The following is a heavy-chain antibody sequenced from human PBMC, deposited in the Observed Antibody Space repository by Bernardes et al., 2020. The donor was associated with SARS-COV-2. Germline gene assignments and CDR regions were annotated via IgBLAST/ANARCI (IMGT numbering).Heavy chain of an antibody. CDR3: ARDRGALFSGDTFYDFWSGYYFYYYYGMYG. CDR1: GFTFSSYS. D-gene: IGHD3-3*01. V-gene: IGHV3-48*02. CDR2: ISSSSSTI. Sequence: GGSLKLSCAASGFTFSSYSMNWVRQAPGKGLEWVSYISSSSSTIYYADSVKGRFTISRDNAKNSLYLQMNSLRDEDTAVYYCARDRGALFSGDTFYDFWSGYYFYYYYGMYGWGQGPTRTVSS. J-gene: IGHJ6*02.